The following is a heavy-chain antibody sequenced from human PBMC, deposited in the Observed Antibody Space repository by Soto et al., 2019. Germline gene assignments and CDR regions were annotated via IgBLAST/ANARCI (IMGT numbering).Heavy chain of an antibody. V-gene: IGHV3-23*01. J-gene: IGHJ3*02. CDR2: ISGSGGST. CDR3: AKSSLVRGAFDI. CDR1: GFTFSSYA. Sequence: EVQLLESGGGLVQPGGSLRLSCAASGFTFSSYAMSWVRPAPGKGLEWVSAISGSGGSTYYADSVKGRFTISRDNSKNTLYLQMNSLRAEDTAVYYCAKSSLVRGAFDIWGQGTMVTVSS. D-gene: IGHD6-13*01.